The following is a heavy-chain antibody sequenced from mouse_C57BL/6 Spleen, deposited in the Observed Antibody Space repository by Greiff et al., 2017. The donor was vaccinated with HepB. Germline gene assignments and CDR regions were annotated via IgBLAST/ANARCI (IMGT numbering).Heavy chain of an antibody. CDR2: INPYNGGT. V-gene: IGHV1-19*01. CDR3: ARSTTVGY. Sequence: VQLKESGPVLVKPGASVKMSCKASGYTFTDYYMNWVKQSHGKSLEWIGVINPYNGGTSYNQKFKGKATLTVDKSSSTAYMELNSLTSEDSAVYYCARSTTVGYWGQGTTLTVSS. J-gene: IGHJ2*01. D-gene: IGHD1-1*01. CDR1: GYTFTDYY.